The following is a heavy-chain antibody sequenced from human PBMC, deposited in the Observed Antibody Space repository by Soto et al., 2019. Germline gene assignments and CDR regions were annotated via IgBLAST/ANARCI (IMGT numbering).Heavy chain of an antibody. CDR3: ARDTAMSKNYYCYGMDV. CDR2: ISAYNGNT. V-gene: IGHV1-18*01. D-gene: IGHD5-18*01. CDR1: GYTFTSYG. Sequence: QVQLVKSGAEVKKPGASVKVSCKASGYTFTSYGISWVRQAPGQGLEWMGWISAYNGNTNYAQKLQGRVTMTTDTSTRTAYMELRSLRSDDTAVYYCARDTAMSKNYYCYGMDVWGQGTTVTVSS. J-gene: IGHJ6*02.